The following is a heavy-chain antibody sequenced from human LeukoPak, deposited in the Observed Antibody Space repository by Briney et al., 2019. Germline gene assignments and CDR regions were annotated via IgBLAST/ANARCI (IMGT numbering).Heavy chain of an antibody. CDR2: IYTSGST. Sequence: PSQTLSLTCTVSGGSISSYYWSWIRHPAGKGMEWIGRIYTSGSTNYNPSLKSRVTISVDKSKNQFSLKLSSVTAADTAVYYCARSPTFPDAFDIWGQGTMVTVSS. CDR1: GGSISSYY. D-gene: IGHD2/OR15-2a*01. V-gene: IGHV4-4*07. CDR3: ARSPTFPDAFDI. J-gene: IGHJ3*02.